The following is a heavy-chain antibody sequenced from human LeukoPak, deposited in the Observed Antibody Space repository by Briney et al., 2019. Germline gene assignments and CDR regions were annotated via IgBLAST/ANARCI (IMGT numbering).Heavy chain of an antibody. D-gene: IGHD3-9*01. Sequence: SETLSLTCTVSGGSITNYYWSWIRQPTGEGLEWIGYVYASGATNSNPSLKSRVTISVDTSKNQFSLKLSSVTAADTAVYYCARLETGSYYFDYWGQGTLVSVSS. CDR1: GGSITNYY. CDR3: ARLETGSYYFDY. CDR2: VYASGAT. J-gene: IGHJ4*02. V-gene: IGHV4-59*08.